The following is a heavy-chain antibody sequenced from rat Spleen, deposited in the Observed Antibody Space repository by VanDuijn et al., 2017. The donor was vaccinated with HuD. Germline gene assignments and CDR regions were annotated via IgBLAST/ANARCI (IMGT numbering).Heavy chain of an antibody. CDR3: ARLSITTPRYFDY. V-gene: IGHV5-29*01. CDR2: ISYDGSST. D-gene: IGHD1-1*01. Sequence: EVQLVESGGGLVQPGRSLKLSCAASGFTFSNYDMAWVRQAPTKGLEWVATISYDGSSTYYRDSVKGRFTISRDNAKSTLYLQMDSLRSEDTATYYCARLSITTPRYFDYWGQGVMVTVSS. J-gene: IGHJ2*01. CDR1: GFTFSNYD.